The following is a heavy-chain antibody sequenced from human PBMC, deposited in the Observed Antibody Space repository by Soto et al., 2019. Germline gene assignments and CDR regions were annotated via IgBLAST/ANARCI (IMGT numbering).Heavy chain of an antibody. D-gene: IGHD2-8*01. CDR3: ARGPYCTNGVCYNSKGWYFDL. V-gene: IGHV4-34*01. CDR1: GGSFSGYY. J-gene: IGHJ2*01. CDR2: INHSGST. Sequence: QVQLQQWGAGLLKPSETLSLTCAVYGGSFSGYYWSWIRQPPGKGLAWIGEINHSGSTNYNPSLTSRVTVSVDTSKNQFSLKLSSVTAADTAVYYCARGPYCTNGVCYNSKGWYFDLWCRGTLVTVSS.